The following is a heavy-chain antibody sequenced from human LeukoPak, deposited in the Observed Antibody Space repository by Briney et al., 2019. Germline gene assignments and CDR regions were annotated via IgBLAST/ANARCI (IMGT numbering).Heavy chain of an antibody. J-gene: IGHJ4*02. CDR3: ASVILGELSLLY. CDR2: IFYSGST. CDR1: GGSISSSSYY. V-gene: IGHV4-39*07. D-gene: IGHD3-16*02. Sequence: SETLSLTCTVSGGSISSSSYYWGWLRQPPGKGLEWIGNIFYSGSTNYNPSLKSRVTISVDTSKNQFSLKLSSVTAADTAVYYCASVILGELSLLYWGQGTLVTVSS.